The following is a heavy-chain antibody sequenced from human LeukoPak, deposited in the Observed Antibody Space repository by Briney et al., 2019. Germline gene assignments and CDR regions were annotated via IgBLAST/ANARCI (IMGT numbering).Heavy chain of an antibody. Sequence: SETLSLTCTVSGGSINSYYWSWIRQPPGKGLEWIGYIYYSGSTNYNPSLKSRVTISVDTSKNQFSLKLSSVTAADTAVYYCARVPSYGDYEFYFDYWGQGTLVTVSS. CDR1: GGSINSYY. CDR2: IYYSGST. V-gene: IGHV4-59*01. D-gene: IGHD4-17*01. CDR3: ARVPSYGDYEFYFDY. J-gene: IGHJ4*02.